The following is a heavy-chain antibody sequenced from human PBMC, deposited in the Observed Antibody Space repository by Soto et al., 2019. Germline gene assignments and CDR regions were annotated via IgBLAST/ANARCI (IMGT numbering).Heavy chain of an antibody. V-gene: IGHV4-59*08. D-gene: IGHD4-17*01. CDR3: VRQVIDYLHGLVDV. CDR2: VYYTGDP. CDR1: SGPDRSHN. Sequence: QVQLQQSGPRLVKPSETLSLTCTVSSGPDRSHNWGWIRQPPGRGLEWIGYVYYTGDPAYNPSLRGGVTIXAXTXXNDISLTLNSVTAADTAVYYCVRQVIDYLHGLVDVWGQGTTVSVSS. J-gene: IGHJ6*02.